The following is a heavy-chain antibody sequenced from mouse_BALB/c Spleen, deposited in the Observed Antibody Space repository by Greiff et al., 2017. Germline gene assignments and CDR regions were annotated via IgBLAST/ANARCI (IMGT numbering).Heavy chain of an antibody. CDR2: IYWDDDK. D-gene: IGHD1-1*01. Sequence: QVTLKESGPGILQPSQTLSLTCSFSGFSLSTSGMGLSWIRQTSGKGLEWLAHIYWDDDKRYHPSLKSRLTISKDTSRNQVFLKITSVDTADTATYYCARDYYGSSWFAYWGQGTLVTVSA. CDR3: ARDYYGSSWFAY. CDR1: GFSLSTSGMG. V-gene: IGHV8-12*01. J-gene: IGHJ3*01.